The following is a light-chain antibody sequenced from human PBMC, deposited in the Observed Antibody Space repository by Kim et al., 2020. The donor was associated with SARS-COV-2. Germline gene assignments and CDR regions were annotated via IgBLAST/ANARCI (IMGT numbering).Light chain of an antibody. CDR1: KLGDKY. V-gene: IGLV3-1*01. J-gene: IGLJ2*01. Sequence: SYELTQPPSESVSPGQTASITCSGDKLGDKYACWYQQKPGQSPVLVIYQDSKRPSGIPERFSGSNSGNTATLTISGTQAMDEADYYCQAWDSSIVVFGGGTPRTV. CDR3: QAWDSSIVV. CDR2: QDS.